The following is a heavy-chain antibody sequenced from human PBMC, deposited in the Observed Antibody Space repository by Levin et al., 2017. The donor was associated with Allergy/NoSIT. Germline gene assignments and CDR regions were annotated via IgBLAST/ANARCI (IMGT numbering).Heavy chain of an antibody. CDR3: AREDYDYVGGRYWGMDV. Sequence: SETLSLTCTVSGGSISNYYWSWIRQPPGKGLEWIGYIYYSGSTNYNPSLKSRVTISVDTSKNQFSLKLSSVTAADTAVYYCAREDYDYVGGRYWGMDVWGQGTTVTVSS. V-gene: IGHV4-59*01. CDR2: IYYSGST. J-gene: IGHJ6*02. D-gene: IGHD3-16*01. CDR1: GGSISNYY.